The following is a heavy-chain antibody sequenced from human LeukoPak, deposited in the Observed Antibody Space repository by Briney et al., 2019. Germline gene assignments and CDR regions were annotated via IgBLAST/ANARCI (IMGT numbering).Heavy chain of an antibody. Sequence: GGSLRLSCAASGFTFSDYDMSWIRQAPGKGLEWVSWISGSSSKTSYADSVKGRFTISRDNAKNSVYLQMNSLRAEDTAVYYCARTNSLGYWGQGTLVTVSS. CDR1: GFTFSDYD. V-gene: IGHV3-11*03. J-gene: IGHJ4*02. CDR3: ARTNSLGY. CDR2: ISGSSSKT.